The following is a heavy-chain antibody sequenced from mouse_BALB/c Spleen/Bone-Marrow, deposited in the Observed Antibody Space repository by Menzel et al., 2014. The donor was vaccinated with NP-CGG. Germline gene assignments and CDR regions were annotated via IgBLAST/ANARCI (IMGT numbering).Heavy chain of an antibody. CDR3: ARESLYGSNYY. CDR2: INPSSGYT. CDR1: GYTFTSYT. V-gene: IGHV1-4*01. Sequence: QVQLQQSGAELARPGASVKMSCKASGYTFTSYTMHWVKQRPGQGLEWIGYINPSSGYTNYNQKFKDKATLPADKSSSTAYMQLSSLTSEDSAVYYCARESLYGSNYYWGQGTTLTVSS. J-gene: IGHJ2*01. D-gene: IGHD1-1*01.